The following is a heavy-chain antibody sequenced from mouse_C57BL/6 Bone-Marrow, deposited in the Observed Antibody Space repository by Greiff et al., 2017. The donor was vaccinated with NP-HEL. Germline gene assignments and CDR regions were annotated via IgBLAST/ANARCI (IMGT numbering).Heavy chain of an antibody. CDR2: IDPENGDT. CDR1: GFNIKDDY. Sequence: EVQRVESGAELVRPGASVKLSCTASGFNIKDDYMHWVKQRPEQGLEWIGWIDPENGDTEYASKFQGKATITADTSSNTAYLQLSSLTSEDTAVYYCAGNWAFDYWGQGTTITVSS. V-gene: IGHV14-4*01. D-gene: IGHD4-1*01. J-gene: IGHJ2*01. CDR3: AGNWAFDY.